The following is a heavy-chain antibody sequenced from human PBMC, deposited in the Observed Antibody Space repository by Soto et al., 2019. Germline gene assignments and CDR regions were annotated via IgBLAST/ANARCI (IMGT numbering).Heavy chain of an antibody. V-gene: IGHV3-23*01. D-gene: IGHD3-10*01. CDR1: GFTFSSYA. Sequence: GGSLRLSCAASGFTFSSYAMSWVRQAPGKGLEWVSAISGSGGSTYYADSVKGRFTISRDNSKNTLYLQMNSLRAEDTAVYYCAKGGGTMVRGVIQPSYYYYYYMDVWGKGTTVTVSS. CDR3: AKGGGTMVRGVIQPSYYYYYYMDV. CDR2: ISGSGGST. J-gene: IGHJ6*03.